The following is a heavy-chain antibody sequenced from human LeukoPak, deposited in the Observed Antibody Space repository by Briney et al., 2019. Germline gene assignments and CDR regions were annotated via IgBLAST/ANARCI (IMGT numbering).Heavy chain of an antibody. Sequence: GGSLRLSCAASGFAFSDYYMSWIRQAPGKGLEWVSYISGNGNTMYYAASVKGRFTISRDNPKNSVHLQMNSLRAEDTAVYYCARQACSSSTCYRPLDPRGQGTLVTVSS. CDR1: GFAFSDYY. D-gene: IGHD2-2*01. CDR2: ISGNGNTM. CDR3: ARQACSSSTCYRPLDP. V-gene: IGHV3-11*01. J-gene: IGHJ5*02.